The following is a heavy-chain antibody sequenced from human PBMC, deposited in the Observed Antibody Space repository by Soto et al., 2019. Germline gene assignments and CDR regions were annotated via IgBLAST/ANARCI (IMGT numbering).Heavy chain of an antibody. Sequence: GWSLRLSCAASGFTFSSYGMHWVRQAPGKGLEWVAVISYDGSNKYYADSVKGRFTISRDNSKNTLYLQMNSLRAEDTAVYYCAKKSPNSNYARDNYYYGMDVWGQGTTVTVS. CDR1: GFTFSSYG. CDR2: ISYDGSNK. J-gene: IGHJ6*02. D-gene: IGHD4-4*01. V-gene: IGHV3-30*18. CDR3: AKKSPNSNYARDNYYYGMDV.